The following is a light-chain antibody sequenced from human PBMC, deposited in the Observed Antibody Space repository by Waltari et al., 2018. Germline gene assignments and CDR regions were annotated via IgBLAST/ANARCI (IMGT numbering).Light chain of an antibody. J-gene: IGLJ2*01. CDR1: SSDVGAYNY. CDR3: SSYISSSTLEL. Sequence: QSALTQPASVSGSPGQSITISCTGTSSDVGAYNYVSWYQQHPGKAPKLMIFDVSNRPSGVSNRFSGSKSGKTASLTISGLQAEDEADYYCSSYISSSTLELFGGGTSLTVL. V-gene: IGLV2-14*03. CDR2: DVS.